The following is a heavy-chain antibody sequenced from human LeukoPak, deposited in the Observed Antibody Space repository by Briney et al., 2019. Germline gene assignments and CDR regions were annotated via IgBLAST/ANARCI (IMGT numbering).Heavy chain of an antibody. Sequence: PGGSLRLSCAASGFTFGDYAMHWVRQAPGKGLEWVSGISWNSGSIGYADSVKGRFTISRDNAKNSLYLQMNSLRAEDTALYYCAKEHSWGDAFDIWGQGTMVTVSS. V-gene: IGHV3-9*01. CDR1: GFTFGDYA. J-gene: IGHJ3*02. CDR2: ISWNSGSI. CDR3: AKEHSWGDAFDI. D-gene: IGHD6-13*01.